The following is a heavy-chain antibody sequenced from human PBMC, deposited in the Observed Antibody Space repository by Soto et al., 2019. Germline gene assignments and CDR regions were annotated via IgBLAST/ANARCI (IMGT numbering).Heavy chain of an antibody. CDR2: IIPILGIA. CDR1: GGTFSSYT. Sequence: QVQLVQSGAEVKKPGSSVKVSCKASGGTFSSYTISWVRQAPGQGLEWMGRIIPILGIANNAQKFQGRVTITADKSTSTAYMELSSLRSEDTAVYYCARDRKALPTTDWGQGTLVTVSS. D-gene: IGHD4-17*01. CDR3: ARDRKALPTTD. J-gene: IGHJ4*02. V-gene: IGHV1-69*08.